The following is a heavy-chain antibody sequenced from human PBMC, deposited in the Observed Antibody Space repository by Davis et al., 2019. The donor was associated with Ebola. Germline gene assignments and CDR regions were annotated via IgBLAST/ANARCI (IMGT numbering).Heavy chain of an antibody. V-gene: IGHV1-69*06. Sequence: SVKVSCRASGGTFSSYAISWVRQAPGQGLEWMGGIIPIFGTANYAQKFQGRVTITADKSTSTAYMELSSLRSEDTAVYYCAREMRGRIADDDAFDIWGQGTMVTVSS. CDR2: IIPIFGTA. CDR3: AREMRGRIADDDAFDI. D-gene: IGHD6-13*01. J-gene: IGHJ3*02. CDR1: GGTFSSYA.